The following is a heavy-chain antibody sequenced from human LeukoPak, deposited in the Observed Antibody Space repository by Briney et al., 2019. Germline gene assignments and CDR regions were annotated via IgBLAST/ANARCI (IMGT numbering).Heavy chain of an antibody. V-gene: IGHV3-23*01. D-gene: IGHD3-10*01. CDR3: AKAPYGSGSYTWFDP. Sequence: QAGGSLRLSCAASGFTFSSYAMSWVRQAPGKWLEWVSAISGGGGTTYYADSVKGRFTISRDNSKNTLYLQMNSLRAEDTAVYYCAKAPYGSGSYTWFDPWGQGTLVTVSS. CDR1: GFTFSSYA. CDR2: ISGGGGTT. J-gene: IGHJ5*02.